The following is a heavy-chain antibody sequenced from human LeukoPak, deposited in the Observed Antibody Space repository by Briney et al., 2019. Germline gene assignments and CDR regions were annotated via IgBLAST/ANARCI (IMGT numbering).Heavy chain of an antibody. J-gene: IGHJ3*02. CDR2: IYSGGST. Sequence: GGSLRLSCAASGFTVSSNYMSWVRQAPGKGLEWVSVIYSGGSTYYADSVKGRFTISRDNSKNTLYLQMNSLRAEDTAVYYCARSIVGAIHDAFDMWGQGTMVTVSS. D-gene: IGHD1-26*01. CDR3: ARSIVGAIHDAFDM. V-gene: IGHV3-53*01. CDR1: GFTVSSNY.